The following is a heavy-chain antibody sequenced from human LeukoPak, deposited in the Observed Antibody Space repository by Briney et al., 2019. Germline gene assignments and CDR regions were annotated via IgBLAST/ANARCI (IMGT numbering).Heavy chain of an antibody. Sequence: HPGGSLRLSCAASGFTFSSYAMSWVRQAPGKGLEWVSAISGSGGSTYYADSVKGRFTTSRDNSKNTLYLHMNSLRAEDTAVYYCAKLHYYDSSDLDYWGQGALVTVSS. CDR1: GFTFSSYA. CDR3: AKLHYYDSSDLDY. CDR2: ISGSGGST. D-gene: IGHD3-22*01. V-gene: IGHV3-23*01. J-gene: IGHJ4*02.